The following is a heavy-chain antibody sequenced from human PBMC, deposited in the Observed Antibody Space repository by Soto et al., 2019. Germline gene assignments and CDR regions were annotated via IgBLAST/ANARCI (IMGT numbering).Heavy chain of an antibody. Sequence: QLQLQESGPGLVKPSETLSLTCTVSGGSISSSSYYWGWLRQPPGKGLEWIGSIYYSGSTYYNPSLESRVTIPGDTSKHQFSLKLSSLTAADTAVYYCASALGEAGIAAAIDVWGKGTTVTVSS. V-gene: IGHV4-39*01. CDR1: GGSISSSSYY. CDR3: ASALGEAGIAAAIDV. D-gene: IGHD6-13*01. J-gene: IGHJ6*03. CDR2: IYYSGST.